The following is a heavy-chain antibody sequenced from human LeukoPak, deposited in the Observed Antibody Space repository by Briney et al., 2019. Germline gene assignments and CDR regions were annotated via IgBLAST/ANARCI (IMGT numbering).Heavy chain of an antibody. CDR1: GFTFSTYT. CDR2: ISHSNHYI. Sequence: GGSLRPSCAASGFTFSTYTMNWVRQAPGKGLEWVSSISHSNHYIYYADSVKGRFTISRDNAKNSLSLQMNSLRAEDTAVYCCARDSEGYQLLKGFDYWGLGTLVTVSS. V-gene: IGHV3-21*01. J-gene: IGHJ4*02. CDR3: ARDSEGYQLLKGFDY. D-gene: IGHD2-2*01.